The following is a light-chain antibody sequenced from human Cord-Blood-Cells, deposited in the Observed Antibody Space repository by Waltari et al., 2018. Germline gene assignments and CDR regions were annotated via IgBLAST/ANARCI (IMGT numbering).Light chain of an antibody. CDR3: CSYAGSSTFYV. V-gene: IGLV2-23*01. Sequence: QSALTQPASVSGSPGQSITISCPGTSSDVGSYNLVSWYQQPPGKAPKLMLYEGSKRPSGVSNRFSGSKSGNTASLTISGLQAEDEADYYCCSYAGSSTFYVFGTGTKVTVL. J-gene: IGLJ1*01. CDR1: SSDVGSYNL. CDR2: EGS.